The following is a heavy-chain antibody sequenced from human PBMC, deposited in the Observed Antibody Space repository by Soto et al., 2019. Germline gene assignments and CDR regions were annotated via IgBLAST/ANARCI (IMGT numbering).Heavy chain of an antibody. CDR3: ARVSIPYYSHTSGQYYFDY. D-gene: IGHD3-22*01. V-gene: IGHV4-61*01. Sequence: QVQLHESGPGLVKASETLSLTCTVSGSSVDSGSYYWTWIRQPPGMGLEWIGNIFYSGTTNYNASLKSRVTMSLDTSKNQFSLQLSSVTAADTAMYYCARVSIPYYSHTSGQYYFDYWGQGTLVTVSS. CDR2: IFYSGTT. J-gene: IGHJ4*02. CDR1: GSSVDSGSYY.